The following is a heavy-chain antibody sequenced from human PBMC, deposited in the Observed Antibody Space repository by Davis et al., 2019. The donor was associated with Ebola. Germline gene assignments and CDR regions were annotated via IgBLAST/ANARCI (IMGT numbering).Heavy chain of an antibody. CDR2: ISGSGGST. J-gene: IGHJ3*02. Sequence: GGSLRLSCAASGFTFSSYAMSWVRQAPGKGLEWVSAISGSGGSTYYADSVKGRFTISRDNSKNTLYLKMNSLRAEDTAIYYSAKDKNYDFGSGYPHDVFDIWAKGQWSPSLQ. CDR3: AKDKNYDFGSGYPHDVFDI. D-gene: IGHD3-3*01. CDR1: GFTFSSYA. V-gene: IGHV3-23*01.